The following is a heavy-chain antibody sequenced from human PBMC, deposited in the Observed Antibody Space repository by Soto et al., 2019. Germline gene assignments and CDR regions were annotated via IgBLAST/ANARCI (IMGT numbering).Heavy chain of an antibody. CDR2: MNPNSGNT. CDR1: GYTFTSYY. Sequence: QVQLVQSGAEVKKPGASVKVSCKASGYTFTSYYINWVRQATGQGLEWMGWMNPNSGNTGYAQKFQGRVTMTRNTSISTAYMELSSLRSEDTAVYYCARGYSGSWAYYYYYMDVWGKGTTVTVSS. D-gene: IGHD5-12*01. V-gene: IGHV1-8*01. CDR3: ARGYSGSWAYYYYYMDV. J-gene: IGHJ6*03.